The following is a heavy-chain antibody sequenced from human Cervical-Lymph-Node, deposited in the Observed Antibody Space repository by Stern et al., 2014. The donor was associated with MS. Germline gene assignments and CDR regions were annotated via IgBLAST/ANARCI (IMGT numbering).Heavy chain of an antibody. D-gene: IGHD2-15*01. Sequence: QVQLVESGGGLVRPGGSLRLSCAASGFTFSRYHMTWIRQAPGKGLEWVSYITYSGSAGYYADSVKGRCTISRDNAGGSLYLQMNSLRAEDTAVYYCATVAGYCSGGSCYGYYFDFWGQGTVVTVSS. CDR1: GFTFSRYH. J-gene: IGHJ4*02. CDR3: ATVAGYCSGGSCYGYYFDF. V-gene: IGHV3-11*01. CDR2: ITYSGSAG.